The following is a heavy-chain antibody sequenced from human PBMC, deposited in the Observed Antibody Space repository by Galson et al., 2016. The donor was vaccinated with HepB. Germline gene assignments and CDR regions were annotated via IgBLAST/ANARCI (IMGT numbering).Heavy chain of an antibody. V-gene: IGHV3-30*04. D-gene: IGHD3-3*01. CDR2: ISYDGSNK. J-gene: IGHJ4*02. CDR1: GFTFSSYA. Sequence: SLRLSCAASGFTFSSYAMHWVRQAPGKGLEWVAVISYDGSNKYYADSVKGRFTISRDNSKNTLYLQMNSLRAEDTAVYYCASSPYDLWSGYQIPPPGYFDYWGQGTLVTVSS. CDR3: ASSPYDLWSGYQIPPPGYFDY.